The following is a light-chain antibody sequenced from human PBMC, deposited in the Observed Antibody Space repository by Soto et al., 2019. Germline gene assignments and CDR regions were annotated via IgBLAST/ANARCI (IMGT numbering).Light chain of an antibody. CDR2: GAS. Sequence: EIVMTQSPATLSVSPGERATLSFSASQSVSSNLAWYQQKPGQAPRLLIYGASSRATGIPDRFSGSGSGTDFTLTISRLEPEDFAVYYCQQYGSSPPITFGQGTRLEIK. CDR1: QSVSSN. J-gene: IGKJ5*01. CDR3: QQYGSSPPIT. V-gene: IGKV3-20*01.